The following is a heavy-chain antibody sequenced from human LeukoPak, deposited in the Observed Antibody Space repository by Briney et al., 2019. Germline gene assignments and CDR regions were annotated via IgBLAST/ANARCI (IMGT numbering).Heavy chain of an antibody. CDR2: IYYSGST. V-gene: IGHV4-39*01. Sequence: KTSETLSLTCTVSGGSTSSSSYYWGWIRPPPGKGLEWLGSIYYSGSTYYNPSLTSRLTISIDTPKNQFFLKLTSVTTAGTAMFFCARQMGLPTVFDYWGQGTLVNVSS. J-gene: IGHJ4*02. CDR1: GGSTSSSSYY. D-gene: IGHD2-21*01. CDR3: ARQMGLPTVFDY.